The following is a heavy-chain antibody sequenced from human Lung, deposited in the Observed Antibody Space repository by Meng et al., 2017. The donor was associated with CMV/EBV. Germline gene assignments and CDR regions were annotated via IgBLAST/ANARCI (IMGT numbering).Heavy chain of an antibody. D-gene: IGHD6-19*01. CDR1: GLTFSSHP. CDR3: ARGGPVAGKNWFDR. V-gene: IGHV3-23*01. J-gene: IGHJ5*02. Sequence: GGSLGLXCVASGLTFSSHPMTWVRQAPGKGLEWVSSISGSGGSTYSADSVQGRFTISRDNSKNTLYLQMSALRDEDTALYYCARGGPVAGKNWFDRWGQGTLVTVSS. CDR2: ISGSGGST.